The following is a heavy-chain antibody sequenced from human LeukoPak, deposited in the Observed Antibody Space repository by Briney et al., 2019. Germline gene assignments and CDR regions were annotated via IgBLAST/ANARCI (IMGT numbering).Heavy chain of an antibody. CDR1: GYSISSGYY. CDR2: IYHSGST. J-gene: IGHJ4*02. CDR3: AREASHQGYYDFWSGYYNDY. D-gene: IGHD3-3*01. Sequence: SETLSLTCTVSGYSISSGYYWGWIRQPPGKGLEWIGSIYHSGSTYYNPSLKIRVTISVDTSKNQFSLKLSSVTAADTAVYYCAREASHQGYYDFWSGYYNDYWGQGTLVTVSS. V-gene: IGHV4-38-2*02.